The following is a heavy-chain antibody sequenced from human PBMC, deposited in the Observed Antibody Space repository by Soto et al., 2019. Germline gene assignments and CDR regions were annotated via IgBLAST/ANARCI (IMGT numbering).Heavy chain of an antibody. CDR3: AKDSRIVVVTAPYDY. CDR2: ISYDGSNN. CDR1: GFTFSSYG. Sequence: QVQLVESGGGVVQPGRSLRLSCAASGFTFSSYGMHWVRQAPGKGLEWVAVISYDGSNNDYADSVKGRFTISRDNSKNTLYLQMNSLRAEDTAVYYCAKDSRIVVVTAPYDYWGQGTLVTVSS. D-gene: IGHD2-21*02. V-gene: IGHV3-30*18. J-gene: IGHJ4*02.